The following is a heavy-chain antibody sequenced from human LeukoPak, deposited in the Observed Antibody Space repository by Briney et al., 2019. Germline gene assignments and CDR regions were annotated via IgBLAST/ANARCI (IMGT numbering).Heavy chain of an antibody. J-gene: IGHJ6*02. CDR3: ARSIGLTGGGVDV. V-gene: IGHV3-21*04. D-gene: IGHD3-9*01. CDR1: GFTFSSYT. Sequence: GGSLRLSCAASGFTFSSYTMNWVRQAPGKGLEWVSSISGSGNYIYYADSVKGRFTISRDNAKNSLYLQMNSLRAEDTAVYYCARSIGLTGGGVDVWGQGTTVTVSS. CDR2: ISGSGNYI.